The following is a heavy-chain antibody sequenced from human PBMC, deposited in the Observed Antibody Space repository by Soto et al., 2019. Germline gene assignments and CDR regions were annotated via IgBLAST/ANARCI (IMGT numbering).Heavy chain of an antibody. D-gene: IGHD5-12*01. CDR2: IIPILGIA. J-gene: IGHJ2*01. CDR1: GGTFSSYT. CDR3: ARDRMATMVTPMAPDWYFDL. Sequence: QVQLVQSGAEVKKPGSSVKVSCKASGGTFSSYTISWVRQAPGQGLEWMGRIIPILGIANYAQKFQGRVTITADKSTSTAYMELSSLRSEDTAVYYCARDRMATMVTPMAPDWYFDLWGRGTLVTVSS. V-gene: IGHV1-69*08.